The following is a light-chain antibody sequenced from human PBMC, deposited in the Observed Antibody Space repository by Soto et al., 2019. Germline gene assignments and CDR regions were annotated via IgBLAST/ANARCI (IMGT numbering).Light chain of an antibody. Sequence: EIVLTQSPATLSLSPGERATLSCRSSQSVSSSLAWYQQKPGQAPRLLIYEASNRAAGIPARFSGSGSGTDFTLTISSLEPEEFAVYYCQQGRTFGRGTKVEIK. CDR3: QQGRT. CDR1: QSVSSS. V-gene: IGKV3-11*01. J-gene: IGKJ1*01. CDR2: EAS.